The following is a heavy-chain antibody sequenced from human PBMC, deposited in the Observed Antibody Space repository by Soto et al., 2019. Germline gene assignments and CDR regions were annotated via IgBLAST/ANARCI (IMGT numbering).Heavy chain of an antibody. Sequence: SQTLSLTCAISGDSVSSYSGAWNWIRQSPSRGLEWLGRTYYRSKWNYDYAVSVKGRITISADTSENQFSLHLNSVTPDDTAVYFCAGGTAAAGLGFWGQGTLVTVSS. CDR3: AGGTAAAGLGF. J-gene: IGHJ4*02. CDR1: GDSVSSYSGA. D-gene: IGHD2-2*01. CDR2: TYYRSKWNY. V-gene: IGHV6-1*01.